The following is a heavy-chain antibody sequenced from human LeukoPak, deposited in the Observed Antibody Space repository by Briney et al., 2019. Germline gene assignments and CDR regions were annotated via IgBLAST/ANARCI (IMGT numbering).Heavy chain of an antibody. CDR3: ARDRTDTAMVGFDY. Sequence: PSETLSLTCTVPGGSVSSGSYYWSWIRQPPGKGLEWIGYIYYSGSTNYNPSLKSRVTISVDTSKNQFSLKLSSVTAADTAVYYCARDRTDTAMVGFDYWGQGTLVTVSS. D-gene: IGHD5-18*01. V-gene: IGHV4-61*01. CDR1: GGSVSSGSYY. CDR2: IYYSGST. J-gene: IGHJ4*02.